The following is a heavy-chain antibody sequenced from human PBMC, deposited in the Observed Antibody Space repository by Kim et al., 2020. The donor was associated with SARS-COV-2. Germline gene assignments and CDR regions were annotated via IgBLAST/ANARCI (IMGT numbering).Heavy chain of an antibody. V-gene: IGHV4-39*01. J-gene: IGHJ3*02. D-gene: IGHD3-3*01. CDR1: GGYISTSSYY. Sequence: SETLSLTCIVSGGYISTSSYYWGWVRQPPGKGLEWIGSIYYSGSTYYNPALKSRVTMSVDTTDNQFSLRLSSVSAADAAVYYCARHRASYDLFCAPGAFDMWGQGTMVIVSS. CDR2: IYYSGST. CDR3: ARHRASYDLFCAPGAFDM.